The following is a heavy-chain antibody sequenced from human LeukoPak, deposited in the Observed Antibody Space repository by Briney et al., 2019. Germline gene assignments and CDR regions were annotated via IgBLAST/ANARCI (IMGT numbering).Heavy chain of an antibody. J-gene: IGHJ5*02. CDR3: ARSYGDFWSGYFLNWFDP. V-gene: IGHV4-59*08. CDR1: GGSISSYY. Sequence: SETLSLTCTVSGGSISSYYWSWIRQPPGKGLEWIGYIYYSGSTNYNPSLKSRVTISVDTSKNQFSLKLSSVTAADTAVYYCARSYGDFWSGYFLNWFDPWGQGTPVTVSS. D-gene: IGHD3-3*01. CDR2: IYYSGST.